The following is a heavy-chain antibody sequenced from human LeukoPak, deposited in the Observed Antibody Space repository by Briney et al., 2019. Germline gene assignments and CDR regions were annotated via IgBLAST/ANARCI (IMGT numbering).Heavy chain of an antibody. CDR3: AIRPVNSVSDGFY. D-gene: IGHD2/OR15-2a*01. J-gene: IGHJ4*02. CDR1: GYTFKDYY. Sequence: ASVKVSCKASGYTFKDYYIHWVRQAPGQGLEWVGWINPNTGGTDYAQGFRARVTFTADTSIGTAYMEVSRLKSDDTAMFYCAIRPVNSVSDGFYWGQGTLVTVSS. V-gene: IGHV1-2*02. CDR2: INPNTGGT.